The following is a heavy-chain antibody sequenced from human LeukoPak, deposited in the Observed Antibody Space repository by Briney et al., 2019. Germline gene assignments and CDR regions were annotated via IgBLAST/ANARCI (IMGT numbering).Heavy chain of an antibody. Sequence: GGSLRLSCAASGFTFSSYGMHWVRQAPGKGLEWVAVIWYDGSNKYYADSVKGRFTISRDNSKNTLYLQMNSLRAEDTAVYYCARASSPSTLNWFDPWGQGTLVTVSS. CDR2: IWYDGSNK. D-gene: IGHD2-2*01. V-gene: IGHV3-33*01. J-gene: IGHJ5*02. CDR3: ARASSPSTLNWFDP. CDR1: GFTFSSYG.